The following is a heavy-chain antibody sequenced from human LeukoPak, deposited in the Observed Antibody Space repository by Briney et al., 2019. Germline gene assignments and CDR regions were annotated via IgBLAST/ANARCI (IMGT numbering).Heavy chain of an antibody. J-gene: IGHJ4*02. CDR3: ARVKPAIRGYNWNYLAY. D-gene: IGHD1-20*01. V-gene: IGHV4-31*03. Sequence: SQTLSLTCTVSGGSISSGGYYWSWIRQHPGKGLEWIGYIYYSGSTYYNPSLKSRVTISVDTSKNQFSLKLSSVTAADTAVYYCARVKPAIRGYNWNYLAYWGQGTRSPSPQ. CDR1: GGSISSGGYY. CDR2: IYYSGST.